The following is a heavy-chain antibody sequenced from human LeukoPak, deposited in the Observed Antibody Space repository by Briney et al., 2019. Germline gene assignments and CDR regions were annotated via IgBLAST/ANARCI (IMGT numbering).Heavy chain of an antibody. V-gene: IGHV3-23*01. CDR3: AKDQFWSGYPSNWFDP. D-gene: IGHD3-3*01. CDR2: ISGSGGST. J-gene: IGHJ5*02. Sequence: PGGSLRLSCAASGFTFSSYAMSWVRQAPGKGLEWVSAISGSGGSTYCADSVKGRFTISRDNSKNTLYLQMNSLRAEDTAVYYCAKDQFWSGYPSNWFDPWGQGTLVTVSS. CDR1: GFTFSSYA.